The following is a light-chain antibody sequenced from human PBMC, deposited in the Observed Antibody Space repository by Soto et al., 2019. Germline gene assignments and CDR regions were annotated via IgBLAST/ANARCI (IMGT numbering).Light chain of an antibody. CDR3: SSYTTTNSYV. Sequence: QSVLTHPASVSGSPGQSIAISCTGTSSDVGSYNSVSWYQQHPGKAPKLMIYEGSKRPSGVSDRFSGSKSGITASLTISGLKDEDEADYYCSSYTTTNSYVFGTGTKVTVL. CDR2: EGS. V-gene: IGLV2-14*02. CDR1: SSDVGSYNS. J-gene: IGLJ1*01.